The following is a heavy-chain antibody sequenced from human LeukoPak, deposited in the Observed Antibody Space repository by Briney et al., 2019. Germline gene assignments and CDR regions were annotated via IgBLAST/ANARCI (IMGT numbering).Heavy chain of an antibody. CDR3: ARDRSRGIAVAGTGDYFDY. Sequence: PGGSLRLSCAASGFTFSSYSMNWVRQAPGKGLEWVSSISSSSSYIYYADSVKGRFTISRDNAKNSLYPQMNSLRAEDTAVYYCARDRSRGIAVAGTGDYFDYWGQGTLVTVSS. V-gene: IGHV3-21*01. CDR2: ISSSSSYI. CDR1: GFTFSSYS. D-gene: IGHD6-19*01. J-gene: IGHJ4*02.